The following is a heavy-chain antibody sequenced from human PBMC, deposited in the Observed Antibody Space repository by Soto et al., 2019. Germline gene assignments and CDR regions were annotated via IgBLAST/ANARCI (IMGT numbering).Heavy chain of an antibody. V-gene: IGHV4-39*01. CDR2: IYYDGTT. J-gene: IGHJ6*02. D-gene: IGHD3-22*01. CDR3: ARQGRTTKIVLVKHYAADF. Sequence: DKLFLTYTVSSGTIRRTSYYLAWIRQPTRKGLDWIGAIYYDGTTYYTESLKSRVSISVDTSKNQFSLTVNSATAADTAVYFCARQGRTTKIVLVKHYAADFWGQGTAVT. CDR1: SGTIRRTSYY.